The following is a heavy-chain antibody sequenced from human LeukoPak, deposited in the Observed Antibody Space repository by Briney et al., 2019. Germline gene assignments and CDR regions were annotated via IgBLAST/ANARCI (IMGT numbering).Heavy chain of an antibody. Sequence: SVKVSCKASGGTFSSYAISWVRQAPGQGLEWMGGIIPIFGTANYAQKFQGRVTITTDESTSTAYMELSSLRSEDTAVYYCARGRRIAAAGWHYYYYYMDVWGKGTTVTVSS. CDR2: IIPIFGTA. CDR3: ARGRRIAAAGWHYYYYYMDV. V-gene: IGHV1-69*05. D-gene: IGHD6-13*01. J-gene: IGHJ6*03. CDR1: GGTFSSYA.